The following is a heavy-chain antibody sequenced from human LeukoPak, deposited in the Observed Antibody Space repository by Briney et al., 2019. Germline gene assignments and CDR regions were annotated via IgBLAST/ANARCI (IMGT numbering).Heavy chain of an antibody. CDR1: GGSISSGGYY. CDR2: IYYSGST. V-gene: IGHV4-31*03. CDR3: ARVSQGSSGWYLDY. D-gene: IGHD6-19*01. Sequence: SETLSLTCTVSGGSISSGGYYWSWIRQHPGKGLEWIGYIYYSGSTYYNPSLKSRVTISVDTSKNQFSLKLSSVTAADTAVYYCARVSQGSSGWYLDYWGQGTLVTVSS. J-gene: IGHJ4*02.